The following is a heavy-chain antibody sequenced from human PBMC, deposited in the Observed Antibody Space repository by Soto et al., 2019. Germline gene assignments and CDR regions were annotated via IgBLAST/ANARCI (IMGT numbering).Heavy chain of an antibody. J-gene: IGHJ6*02. CDR2: VSGSGGST. CDR1: GFTFSSYA. CDR3: AKAGYSSSWYHDGMDV. Sequence: GGSLRLSCAASGFTFSSYAMSWVRQAPGKGLEWVSAVSGSGGSTYYADSVKGRFTISRDNSKNTLYLQMNCLRAEDTAVYYCAKAGYSSSWYHDGMDVWGQGTTVTVSS. V-gene: IGHV3-23*01. D-gene: IGHD6-13*01.